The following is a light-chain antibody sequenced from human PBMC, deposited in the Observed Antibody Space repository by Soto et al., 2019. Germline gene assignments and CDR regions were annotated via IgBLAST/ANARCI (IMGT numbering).Light chain of an antibody. V-gene: IGKV1-5*01. J-gene: IGKJ1*01. CDR3: QQYKSYWT. Sequence: DIQMTQSPSTLSASVGDRVTITCRASQSISYWLAWYQQKPGKAPKVLIYDASSLESGVPSRFSGSGSGTEFTLTINSMQPDDLATYYCQQYKSYWTFGKGTKVEIK. CDR1: QSISYW. CDR2: DAS.